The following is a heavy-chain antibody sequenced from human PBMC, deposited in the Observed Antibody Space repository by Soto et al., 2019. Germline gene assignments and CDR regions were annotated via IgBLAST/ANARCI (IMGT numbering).Heavy chain of an antibody. D-gene: IGHD3-9*01. CDR3: ARDQAYYDILTGYGGMDV. CDR1: GGSISSGGYY. CDR2: IYYSGST. V-gene: IGHV4-31*03. J-gene: IGHJ6*02. Sequence: QVQLQESGPGPVKPSQTLSLTCTVSGGSISSGGYYWSWIRQHPGKGLEWIGYIYYSGSTYYNPSLKSRVTISVDTSKNQFSLKLSSVTAADTAVYYCARDQAYYDILTGYGGMDVWGQGTTVTVSS.